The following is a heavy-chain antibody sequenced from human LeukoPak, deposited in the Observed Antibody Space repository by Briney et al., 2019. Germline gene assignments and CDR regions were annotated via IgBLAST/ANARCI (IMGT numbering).Heavy chain of an antibody. D-gene: IGHD2-15*01. Sequence: GGSLRLSCAASGFTFSSYWMSWVRQAPGKGLEWVANIKQDGSNKYYADSVKGRFTISRDNSKNTLYLQMNSLRAEDTAVYYCASVALGDYWGQGTLVTVSS. J-gene: IGHJ4*02. CDR1: GFTFSSYW. CDR2: IKQDGSNK. V-gene: IGHV3-7*01. CDR3: ASVALGDY.